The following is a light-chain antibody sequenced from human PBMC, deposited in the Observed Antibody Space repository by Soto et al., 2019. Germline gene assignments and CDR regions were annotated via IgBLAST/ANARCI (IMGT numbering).Light chain of an antibody. J-gene: IGLJ1*01. Sequence: QSVLTQPPSASGTPGQRVTISCSGGSSDIGRSTINWYQQVPGTAPKLLIYGNNQRPSGVPDRISGSKSGTSDSLAISGLQSEDEADYYCAAWDDSLHGYVFGTGTKVTVL. CDR3: AAWDDSLHGYV. V-gene: IGLV1-44*01. CDR2: GNN. CDR1: SSDIGRST.